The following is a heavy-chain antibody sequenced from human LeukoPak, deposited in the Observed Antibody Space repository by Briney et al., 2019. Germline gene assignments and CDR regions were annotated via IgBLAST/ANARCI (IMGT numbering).Heavy chain of an antibody. CDR1: GGSISSSSYY. V-gene: IGHV4-39*01. J-gene: IGHJ5*02. Sequence: SETLSLTCTVSGGSISSSSYYWGWIRQPPGEGLEWIGSIYYSGSTYYNPSLKSRVTISVDTSKNQFSLKLSSVTAADTAVYYCATNSWYPYNWFDPWGQGTLVTVSS. D-gene: IGHD6-13*01. CDR2: IYYSGST. CDR3: ATNSWYPYNWFDP.